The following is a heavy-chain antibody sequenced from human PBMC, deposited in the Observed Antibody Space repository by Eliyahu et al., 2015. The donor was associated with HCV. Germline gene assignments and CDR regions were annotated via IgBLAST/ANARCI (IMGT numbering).Heavy chain of an antibody. CDR1: GFNFRTYA. Sequence: GFNFRTYAMSWVRQAPGKGLEWVAAFSTSGDFTYYADSVRGRFTISRDNSRNMLFLQMNSLRAEDTAIYYCARAGRPFDYWGQGTLVTVSS. D-gene: IGHD6-19*01. CDR2: FSTSGDFT. V-gene: IGHV3-23*01. J-gene: IGHJ4*02. CDR3: ARAGRPFDY.